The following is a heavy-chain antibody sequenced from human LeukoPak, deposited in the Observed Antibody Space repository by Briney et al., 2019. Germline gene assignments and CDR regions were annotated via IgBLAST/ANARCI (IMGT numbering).Heavy chain of an antibody. CDR3: ARRMVRGVIFDY. D-gene: IGHD3-10*01. J-gene: IGHJ4*02. CDR1: GGSISSYY. Sequence: SETLSLTCTVSGGSISSYYWSWIRQPPGKGLEWIGYIYYSGSTNYNPSLKSRDTISVDTSKNQFSLKLSSVTAADTAVYYCARRMVRGVIFDYWGQGTLVTVSS. CDR2: IYYSGST. V-gene: IGHV4-59*01.